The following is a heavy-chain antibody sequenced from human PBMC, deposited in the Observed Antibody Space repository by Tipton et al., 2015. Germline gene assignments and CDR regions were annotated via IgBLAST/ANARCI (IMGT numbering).Heavy chain of an antibody. CDR1: GGSISSGTYS. J-gene: IGHJ4*02. CDR3: AREVWYYDSSGYDY. V-gene: IGHV4-39*07. D-gene: IGHD3-22*01. Sequence: TLSLTCTVSGGSISSGTYSWGWIRQPPGKGLEWIGSIFYSGSTNYNPSLKSRVTISVDTSKNQFSLHLSSVTAADTAVYYCAREVWYYDSSGYDYWGQGTLVTVSS. CDR2: IFYSGST.